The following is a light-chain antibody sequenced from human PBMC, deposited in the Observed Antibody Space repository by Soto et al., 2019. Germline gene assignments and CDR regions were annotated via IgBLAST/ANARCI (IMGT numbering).Light chain of an antibody. V-gene: IGLV2-11*01. J-gene: IGLJ1*01. CDR2: DVS. CDR1: SSDVGGYIY. CDR3: CSYAGNHTYV. Sequence: QSVLTQPASVSGSPGQSITISCTGTSSDVGGYIYVSWYQQHPGKAPKLMMFDVSKRPSGVPDRFSGSKSDNTASLTISGLQTEDEADYFCCSYAGNHTYVFGTGTKVT.